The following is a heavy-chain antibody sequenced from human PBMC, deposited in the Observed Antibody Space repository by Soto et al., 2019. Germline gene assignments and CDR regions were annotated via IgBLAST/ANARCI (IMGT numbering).Heavy chain of an antibody. D-gene: IGHD1-26*01. CDR2: IYYSGST. Sequence: PSETLSLTCTVSGGSISSSSYYWGWIRQPPGKGLEWIGSIYYSGSTYYNPSLKSRVTISVDTSKNQFSLKLSSVTAADTAVYYCARHRGSGSYLPRYYYGMDVWGQGTTVTVSS. J-gene: IGHJ6*02. CDR1: GGSISSSSYY. V-gene: IGHV4-39*01. CDR3: ARHRGSGSYLPRYYYGMDV.